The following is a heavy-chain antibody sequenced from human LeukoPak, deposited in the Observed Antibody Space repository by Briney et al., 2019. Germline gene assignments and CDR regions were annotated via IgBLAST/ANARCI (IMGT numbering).Heavy chain of an antibody. Sequence: ASVKVSCKASGYTFTTYYMHWVRQAPGQGLEWMGIVNPSSGSTSYAQKFQGRVTMTRDTSTSTFYMELRSLKSEDTAVYFCARMGSSGWYVYYYGMDVWGQGTTVTVSS. V-gene: IGHV1-46*01. CDR2: VNPSSGST. D-gene: IGHD6-19*01. CDR3: ARMGSSGWYVYYYGMDV. J-gene: IGHJ6*02. CDR1: GYTFTTYY.